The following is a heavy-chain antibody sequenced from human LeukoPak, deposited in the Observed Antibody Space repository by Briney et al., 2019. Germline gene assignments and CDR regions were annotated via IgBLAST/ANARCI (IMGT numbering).Heavy chain of an antibody. CDR2: ISSSSSTI. CDR3: ARDPNELELPGGDY. CDR1: GFTFSSYS. V-gene: IGHV3-48*01. J-gene: IGHJ4*02. Sequence: GGSLRLSCAASGFTFSSYSMNWVRQAPGKGLEWVSYISSSSSTIYYADSVKGRFTISRDNSKNTLYLQMNSLRAEDTAVYYRARDPNELELPGGDYWGQGTLVTVSS. D-gene: IGHD1-7*01.